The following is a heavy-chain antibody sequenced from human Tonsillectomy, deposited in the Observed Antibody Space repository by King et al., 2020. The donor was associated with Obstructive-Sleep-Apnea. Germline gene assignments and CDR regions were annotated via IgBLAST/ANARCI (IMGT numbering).Heavy chain of an antibody. J-gene: IGHJ4*02. CDR3: ARQLRFYDTSGTFDY. Sequence: QLQESGPGLVKPSETLSLTCTVSGGSISSSSYYWGWIRQPPGKGLEWIGSIYYSGSTYYNPSLKSRVTISVDTSKNQFSLKLSSVTAADTAVYYCARQLRFYDTSGTFDYWDQGTLVTVSS. D-gene: IGHD3-22*01. CDR1: GGSISSSSYY. V-gene: IGHV4-39*01. CDR2: IYYSGST.